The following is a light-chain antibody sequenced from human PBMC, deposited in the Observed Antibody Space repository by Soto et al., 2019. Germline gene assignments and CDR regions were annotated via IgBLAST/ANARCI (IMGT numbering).Light chain of an antibody. CDR2: ENY. Sequence: QSVLTQPPSVSAAPGQKVTISCSGSSSNIGSSVSWYQQLPGTAPKLLIYENYERPSGIPDRFSGSKSGTSATLGITGLQTGDEADYYCGAWDGSLTGGVFGGGTKLTVL. CDR3: GAWDGSLTGGV. V-gene: IGLV1-51*02. CDR1: SSNIGSS. J-gene: IGLJ2*01.